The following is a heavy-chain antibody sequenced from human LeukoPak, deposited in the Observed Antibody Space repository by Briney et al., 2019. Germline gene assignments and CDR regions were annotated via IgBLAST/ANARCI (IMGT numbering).Heavy chain of an antibody. D-gene: IGHD3-22*01. V-gene: IGHV1-24*01. CDR1: GYTLTELS. J-gene: IGHJ3*02. CDR2: FDPEDGET. Sequence: ASVKVSCKVSGYTLTELSMHWVRQAPGKGLEWMGGFDPEDGETIYAQKFQGRVTMTEDTSTDTAYMELSSLRSEDTAVYYCARDNYYDSSGYYHDAFDIWGQGTMVTVSS. CDR3: ARDNYYDSSGYYHDAFDI.